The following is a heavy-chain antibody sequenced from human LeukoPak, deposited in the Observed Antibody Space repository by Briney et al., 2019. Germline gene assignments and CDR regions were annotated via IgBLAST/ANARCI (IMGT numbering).Heavy chain of an antibody. D-gene: IGHD2-2*01. Sequence: SETLSLTCTVSGGSINSATFYWSWIRHLPGRGLEWIGNTDHSGTAYYNTSLKSRITISVDWSKDQFSLTLTSVTAADTAVYYCARYDGRTAAGWFDPWGQGALVTVSS. CDR3: ARYDGRTAAGWFDP. CDR1: GGSINSATFY. J-gene: IGHJ5*02. CDR2: TDHSGTA. V-gene: IGHV4-31*03.